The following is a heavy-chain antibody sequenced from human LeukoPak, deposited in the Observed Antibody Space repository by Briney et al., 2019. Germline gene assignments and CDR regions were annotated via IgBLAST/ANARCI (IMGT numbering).Heavy chain of an antibody. V-gene: IGHV4-61*02. D-gene: IGHD3-10*01. Sequence: PSETLSLTCTVSGGSISSGSYYWSWIRLPAGKGLEWIGRIYTSGSTNYNPSLKSRVTISVDTSKNQFSLKLSSVTAADTAVYYCARDDYGSGSYYNWFDPWGQGTLVTVSS. CDR2: IYTSGST. CDR3: ARDDYGSGSYYNWFDP. J-gene: IGHJ5*02. CDR1: GGSISSGSYY.